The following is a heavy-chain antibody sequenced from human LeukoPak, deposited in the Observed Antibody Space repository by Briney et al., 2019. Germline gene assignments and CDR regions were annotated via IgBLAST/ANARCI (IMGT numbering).Heavy chain of an antibody. CDR3: ARQTGIAAAGVDY. J-gene: IGHJ4*02. CDR2: IYYSGST. D-gene: IGHD6-13*01. V-gene: IGHV4-39*01. CDR1: GGSISSSSYY. Sequence: SETLSLTCTVSGGSISSSSYYWGWIRQPPGKGLEWIGNIYYSGSTHYNPSLKSRVTISVDTSKNQFSLRLTSVTAADTAVYYCARQTGIAAAGVDYWGQGTLVTVSS.